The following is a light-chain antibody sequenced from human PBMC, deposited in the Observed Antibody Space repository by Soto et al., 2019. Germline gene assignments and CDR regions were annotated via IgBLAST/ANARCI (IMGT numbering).Light chain of an antibody. Sequence: DIQMTQSPSSLSASVGDRVTITCRASQSISNYLNWYQQKPGKAPKLLIYTASTLQSGVPPRFSGSGSGPDFTLTISSLQPEDFATYFCQQSSRTPWTFGPGTKVEIK. CDR2: TAS. J-gene: IGKJ1*01. CDR3: QQSSRTPWT. CDR1: QSISNY. V-gene: IGKV1-39*01.